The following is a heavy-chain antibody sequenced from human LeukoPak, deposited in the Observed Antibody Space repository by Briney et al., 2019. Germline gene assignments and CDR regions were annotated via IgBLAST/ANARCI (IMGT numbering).Heavy chain of an antibody. CDR3: ARDDYYGSGSFTYGMDV. CDR2: ISAYNGNT. D-gene: IGHD3-10*01. Sequence: GASVKVSCKASGYTFTSYGISWVRRAPGQGLEWMGWISAYNGNTNYAQKLQGRVTMTTDTSTSTAYMELRSLRSDDTAVYYCARDDYYGSGSFTYGMDVWGQGTTVTVSS. V-gene: IGHV1-18*01. J-gene: IGHJ6*02. CDR1: GYTFTSYG.